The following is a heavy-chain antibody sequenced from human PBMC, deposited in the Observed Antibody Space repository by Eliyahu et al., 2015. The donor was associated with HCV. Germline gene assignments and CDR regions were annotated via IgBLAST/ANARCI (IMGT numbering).Heavy chain of an antibody. CDR2: IHFSGST. CDR3: ASGGGGIAVAGTGGWFDP. CDR1: CLHQXLL. Sequence: QVQLQESGPGLVKPFGDPVPHLQCLWCLHQXLLRGWDRAAPGKGLGWIVYIHFSGSTNHNPSLKSRVTISIDTSKNQFSLRLSSVTAADTAVYYCASGGGGIAVAGTGGWFDPWGQGTLVTVSS. J-gene: IGHJ5*02. V-gene: IGHV4-59*01. D-gene: IGHD6-19*01.